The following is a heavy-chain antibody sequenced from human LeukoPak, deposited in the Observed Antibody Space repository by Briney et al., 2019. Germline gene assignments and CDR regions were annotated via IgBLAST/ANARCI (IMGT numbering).Heavy chain of an antibody. V-gene: IGHV4-4*02. CDR3: ARGITMIQNAFDI. Sequence: PSETLSLTCDVSGASISSNNWWSWVRQPPGKGLEWIGEIFHGGNTNYNPSLKSRVTISVDRSKNQFSLKLSSVTAADTAVYYCARGITMIQNAFDIWGQGTMVTVSS. J-gene: IGHJ3*02. CDR1: GASISSNNW. D-gene: IGHD3-22*01. CDR2: IFHGGNT.